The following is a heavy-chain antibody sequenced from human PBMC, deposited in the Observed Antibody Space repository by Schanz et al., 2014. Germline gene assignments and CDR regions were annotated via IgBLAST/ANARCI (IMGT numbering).Heavy chain of an antibody. Sequence: EVQLVESGGGLIQPGGSLRLSCAVSGFTVNTNYMSWVRQAPGKGLEWISSMYINSGSTQYADSVKGRFTISRDNAKKSLDLHMNSLTAEDTAVYYCATENWWTVEKWGQGTLVTVSS. CDR1: GFTVNTNY. D-gene: IGHD2-15*01. CDR3: ATENWWTVEK. J-gene: IGHJ4*02. V-gene: IGHV3-53*01. CDR2: MYINSGST.